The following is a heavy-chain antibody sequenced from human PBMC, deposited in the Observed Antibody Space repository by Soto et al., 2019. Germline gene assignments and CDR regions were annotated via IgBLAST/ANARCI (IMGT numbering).Heavy chain of an antibody. CDR3: ARESPRLRYFDWYTQGTYYYYYYMDV. J-gene: IGHJ6*03. CDR1: GYTFTSYG. V-gene: IGHV1-18*01. CDR2: ISAYNGNT. D-gene: IGHD3-9*01. Sequence: ASLKVSCKASGYTFTSYGISWVRQAPGQGLEWMGWISAYNGNTNYAQKLQGRVTMTTDTSTSTAYMELRSLRSDDTAVYYCARESPRLRYFDWYTQGTYYYYYYMDVWGKGTTVTVSS.